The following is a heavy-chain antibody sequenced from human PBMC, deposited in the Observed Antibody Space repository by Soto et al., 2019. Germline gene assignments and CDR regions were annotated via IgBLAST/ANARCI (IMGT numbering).Heavy chain of an antibody. CDR2: IYYSGST. J-gene: IGHJ5*02. Sequence: QVQLQESGPGLVKPSQTLSLTCTVSGGSISSGGYHWSWIRQHPGKGLEWIGYIYYSGSTYYNPSLKSRVTISVDTSKNQFSLKLSSVTAADTAVYYCARGRMPVTANWFDPWGQGTLVTVSS. CDR1: GGSISSGGYH. D-gene: IGHD2-21*02. V-gene: IGHV4-31*03. CDR3: ARGRMPVTANWFDP.